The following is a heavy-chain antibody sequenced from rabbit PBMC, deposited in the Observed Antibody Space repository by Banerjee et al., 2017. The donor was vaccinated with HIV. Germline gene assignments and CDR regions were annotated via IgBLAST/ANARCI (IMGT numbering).Heavy chain of an antibody. D-gene: IGHD6-1*01. CDR2: ISPIIPIT. CDR3: ARGGGGYAYAFNL. J-gene: IGHJ4*01. V-gene: IGHV1S45*01. Sequence: QEQLEESGGGLVKPEGSLTLTCTAAGFSFSSSYYMCWVRQAPGKGLEWIGYISPIIPITNYANSMKGRFTISRDNAQNTLFLQMTSLTAADTATYFCARGGGGYAYAFNLWGPGTLVTVS. CDR1: GFSFSSSYY.